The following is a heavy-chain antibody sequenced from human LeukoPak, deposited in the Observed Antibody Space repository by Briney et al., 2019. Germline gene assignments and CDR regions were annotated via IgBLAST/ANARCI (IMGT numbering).Heavy chain of an antibody. Sequence: GGSLRLSCAASGFTFSSYGMHWVRQAPGKGLEWVAVISYDGSNKYYADSVKGRFTISRDNSKNTLYLQMNSLRAEDTAVYYCARPEDGGNSVYFDYWGQGTLVTVSS. D-gene: IGHD4-23*01. J-gene: IGHJ4*02. CDR1: GFTFSSYG. V-gene: IGHV3-30*03. CDR3: ARPEDGGNSVYFDY. CDR2: ISYDGSNK.